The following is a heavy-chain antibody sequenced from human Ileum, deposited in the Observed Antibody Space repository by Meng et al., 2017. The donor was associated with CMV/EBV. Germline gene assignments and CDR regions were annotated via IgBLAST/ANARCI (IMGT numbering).Heavy chain of an antibody. D-gene: IGHD6-13*01. CDR2: IYYSGST. V-gene: IGHV4-61*01. CDR1: GGSVSSGSYY. CDR3: ARAGVALDY. J-gene: IGHJ4*02. Sequence: SETLSLTCTVSGGSVSSGSYYWSWIRQPPGKGLEWIGYIYYSGSTNYNPSLKSRVTISVDTSKNQFSLKLSSVTAADTAVYYCARAGVALDYWGQGVLVTVSS.